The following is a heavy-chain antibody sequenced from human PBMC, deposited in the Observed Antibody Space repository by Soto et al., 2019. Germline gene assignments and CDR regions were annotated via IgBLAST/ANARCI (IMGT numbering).Heavy chain of an antibody. CDR3: ATSPHAAFDF. J-gene: IGHJ4*02. V-gene: IGHV3-48*03. CDR2: ISSSSISI. CDR1: GFTFHTYE. D-gene: IGHD6-25*01. Sequence: GSLRLSCAASGFTFHTYEMNWVRQAPGKGLEWLSCISSSSISIYYADSVKGRFTISRDNGKNSLFLQMNNLRAEDTAIYYCATSPHAAFDFRGQGTQVTVSS.